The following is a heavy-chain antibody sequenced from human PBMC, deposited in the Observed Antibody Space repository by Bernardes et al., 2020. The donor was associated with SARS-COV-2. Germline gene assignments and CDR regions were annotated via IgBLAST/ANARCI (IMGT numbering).Heavy chain of an antibody. CDR2: INSKTDGRTT. J-gene: IGHJ3*02. Sequence: GGSLRLSCAASGFTFSNDWMSWVRQAPGKGLEWVGRINSKTDGRTTDYAAPVKCRFTISRDDSKNTLYLQMNSLKTEDPAVYYCTTGGAITIFGVVIVMDAFDIWGQGTMVTVSS. V-gene: IGHV3-15*01. D-gene: IGHD3-3*01. CDR3: TTGGAITIFGVVIVMDAFDI. CDR1: GFTFSNDW.